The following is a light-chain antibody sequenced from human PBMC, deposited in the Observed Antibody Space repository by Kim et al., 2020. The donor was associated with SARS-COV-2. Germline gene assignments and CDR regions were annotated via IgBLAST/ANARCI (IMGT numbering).Light chain of an antibody. CDR1: RSNMGAGYD. CDR3: QSYDIRMTGSEV. J-gene: IGLJ3*02. CDR2: GNR. V-gene: IGLV1-40*01. Sequence: VTISCTGSRSNMGAGYDVHWYQQLPGAAPKLLIYGNRYRPSGVPDRFSGSKSGTSASLAISGLQAEDEADYYCQSYDIRMTGSEVFGGGTQLTVL.